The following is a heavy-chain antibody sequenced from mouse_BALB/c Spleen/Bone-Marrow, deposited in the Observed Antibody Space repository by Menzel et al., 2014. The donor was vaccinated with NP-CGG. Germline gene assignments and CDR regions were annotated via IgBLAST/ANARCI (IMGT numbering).Heavy chain of an antibody. CDR2: IAPANGNT. V-gene: IGHV14-3*02. CDR1: GFNIKDTY. J-gene: IGHJ3*01. CDR3: VRSPGEVNC. D-gene: IGHD2-13*01. Sequence: DVKLQEFGAELVKPGASVKLSCTGSGFNIKDTYMHWAKQRPEQGLEWIGRIAPANGNTKYDPKFQGKATITADASSNTAYLQLSSLTSEDTAVYYCVRSPGEVNCWGQGTLVT.